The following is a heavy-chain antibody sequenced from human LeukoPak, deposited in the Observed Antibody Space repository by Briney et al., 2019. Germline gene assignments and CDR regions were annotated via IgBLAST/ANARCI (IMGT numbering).Heavy chain of an antibody. V-gene: IGHV3-9*01. D-gene: IGHD3-3*01. Sequence: PGGSLRLSCAASGFTFDDYAMHWVRHAPGKGLEWVSGISWNSGSIVYADSVKGRFTISRDNAKNSLYLQMNSLRAEDTALYYCAKDISDYDFWSGYQPNSAAFDYWGQGTLVTVSS. CDR3: AKDISDYDFWSGYQPNSAAFDY. J-gene: IGHJ4*02. CDR2: ISWNSGSI. CDR1: GFTFDDYA.